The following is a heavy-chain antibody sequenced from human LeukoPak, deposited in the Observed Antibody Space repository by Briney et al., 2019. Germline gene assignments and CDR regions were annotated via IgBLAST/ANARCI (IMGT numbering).Heavy chain of an antibody. D-gene: IGHD3-10*01. J-gene: IGHJ6*03. CDR3: ARGADGSGSYYYYYYYMDV. CDR2: IYYSGST. Sequence: SETLSLTCTVSGGSISSSSYYWGWIRQPPGKGLEWNGSIYYSGSTYYNPSLKSRVTISVDTSKNQFSLKLSSVTAADTAVYYCARGADGSGSYYYYYYYMDVWGKGTTVTISS. CDR1: GGSISSSSYY. V-gene: IGHV4-39*07.